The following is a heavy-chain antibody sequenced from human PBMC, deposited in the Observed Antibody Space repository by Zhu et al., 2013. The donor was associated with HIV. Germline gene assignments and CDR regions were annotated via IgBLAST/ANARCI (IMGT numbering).Heavy chain of an antibody. D-gene: IGHD3-9*01. V-gene: IGHV1-2*02. J-gene: IGHJ4*02. CDR2: INPKSGDT. CDR3: AREDRRLMTGLAY. CDR1: GYTFTSYY. Sequence: QVQLVQSGAEVKKPGASVKVSCKASGYTFTSYYMHWVRQAPGQGLEWMGWINPKSGDTNYSRKFKGRVTMTRDTSLDTAYLDVNNLKSDDTAVYYCAREDRRLMTGLAYWGQGTLVTISS.